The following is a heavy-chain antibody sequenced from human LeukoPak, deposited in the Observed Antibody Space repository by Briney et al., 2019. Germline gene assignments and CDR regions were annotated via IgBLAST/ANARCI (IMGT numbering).Heavy chain of an antibody. J-gene: IGHJ4*02. CDR3: ARGHTAVTRHFDF. D-gene: IGHD4-17*01. V-gene: IGHV3-21*01. Sequence: GGSLRPSCAASGFTVSSNYMSWVRQAPGKGLEWVSIISSGSSAIFSADALKGRFTISRDDAKNLLYLDMNSLRAEDTAVYYCARGHTAVTRHFDFWGQGTLVTVSS. CDR2: ISSGSSAI. CDR1: GFTVSSNY.